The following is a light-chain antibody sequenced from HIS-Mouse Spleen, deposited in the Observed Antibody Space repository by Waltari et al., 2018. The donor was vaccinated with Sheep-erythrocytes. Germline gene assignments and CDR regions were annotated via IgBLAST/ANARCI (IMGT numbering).Light chain of an antibody. CDR2: GAS. CDR1: QSVSSSY. Sequence: EIVLTQSPGTLSLSPGERATLSCSASQSVSSSYLAWYQQKPGQAPRLLIYGASSRATGIPDRFSGSGSGTDFTLKISRVEAEDVGVYYCMQALQTPLTFGGGTKVEIK. V-gene: IGKV3-20*01. J-gene: IGKJ4*01. CDR3: MQALQTPLT.